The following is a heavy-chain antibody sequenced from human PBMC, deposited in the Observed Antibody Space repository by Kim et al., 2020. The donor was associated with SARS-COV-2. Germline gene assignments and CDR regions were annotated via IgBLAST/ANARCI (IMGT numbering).Heavy chain of an antibody. Sequence: YADAVKSRFTISRVNAMNTLFLQMNTLRAEDTAVYYCGSAPASRTDRIDSWGQGTLVTVSS. CDR3: GSAPASRTDRIDS. D-gene: IGHD3-3*01. J-gene: IGHJ4*02. V-gene: IGHV3-74*01.